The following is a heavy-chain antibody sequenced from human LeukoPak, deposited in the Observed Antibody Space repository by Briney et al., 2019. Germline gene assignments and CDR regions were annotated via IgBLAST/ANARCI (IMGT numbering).Heavy chain of an antibody. J-gene: IGHJ4*02. CDR2: IYTGGST. CDR3: ARDQDITMSARYFDY. V-gene: IGHV4-61*02. CDR1: GGSISSGSYY. Sequence: PSETLSLTCTVSGGSISSGSYYWSWIRQPAGKGLEWIGRIYTGGSTNYNPSLKSRVTISVDTSKNQFSLRLSSVTAADTAVYYCARDQDITMSARYFDYWGQGTLVTVSS. D-gene: IGHD3-10*02.